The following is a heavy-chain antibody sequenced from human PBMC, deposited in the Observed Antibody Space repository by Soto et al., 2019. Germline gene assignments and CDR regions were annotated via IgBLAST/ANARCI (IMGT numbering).Heavy chain of an antibody. CDR3: ARFGWDDYYFDY. Sequence: SETLSLTCTVSGGSISSYYWSWIRQPPGKGLEWIGYIYYSGSTNYNPSLKSRVTISVDTSKNQFSLKLSSVTAADTAVYYCARFGWDDYYFDYWGQGTLVTVSS. J-gene: IGHJ4*02. V-gene: IGHV4-59*01. CDR2: IYYSGST. D-gene: IGHD1-26*01. CDR1: GGSISSYY.